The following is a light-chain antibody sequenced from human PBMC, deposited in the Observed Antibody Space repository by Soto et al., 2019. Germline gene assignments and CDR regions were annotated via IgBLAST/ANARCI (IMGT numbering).Light chain of an antibody. Sequence: IVMTQSPDSLAVSLGERATINCKSSQSVLYSSNNKNYLAWYQQKPGQPTKLLIYWASIRESGVPDRFSGSGSGTDFTLTISSLQAEDVAVYYCQQYYSTPFTFGPGTKVDIK. CDR2: WAS. CDR1: QSVLYSSNNKNY. J-gene: IGKJ3*01. V-gene: IGKV4-1*01. CDR3: QQYYSTPFT.